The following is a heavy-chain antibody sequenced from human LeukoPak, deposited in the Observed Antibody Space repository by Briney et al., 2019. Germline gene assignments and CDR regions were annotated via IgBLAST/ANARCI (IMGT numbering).Heavy chain of an antibody. D-gene: IGHD3-3*01. CDR2: IYTSGST. Sequence: PSETLSLTCTVSGGSISSYYWSWIRQPAGKGLEWIGRIYTSGSTNYNPSLKSRVTMSVDTSKNQFSLKLSSVTAADTAVYYCARDVPAYQLLTYYDFWSGYPNWFDPWGQGTLVTVSS. CDR1: GGSISSYY. V-gene: IGHV4-4*07. CDR3: ARDVPAYQLLTYYDFWSGYPNWFDP. J-gene: IGHJ5*02.